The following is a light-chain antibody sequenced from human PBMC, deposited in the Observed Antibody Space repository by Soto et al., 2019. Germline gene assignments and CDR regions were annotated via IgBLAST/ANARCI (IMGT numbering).Light chain of an antibody. CDR1: SSNIGNNY. V-gene: IGLV1-47*01. CDR3: SSYAGSYNVF. J-gene: IGLJ2*01. CDR2: RNN. Sequence: QSVLTQPPSASVTPGQWVTISCSGSSSNIGNNYVFWYQQFPGMAPKLLIYRNNQRPSGVPDRFSGSKSGTSASLAIAGLRSEDESDYYCSSYAGSYNVFFGGGTKLTVL.